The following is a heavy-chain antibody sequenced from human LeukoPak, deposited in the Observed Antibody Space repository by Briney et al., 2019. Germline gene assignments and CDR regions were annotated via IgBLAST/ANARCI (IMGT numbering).Heavy chain of an antibody. CDR2: RSYDGSNK. CDR1: GFTFSSYG. CDR3: AKENDDILTGYHYYYYGMDV. D-gene: IGHD3-9*01. J-gene: IGHJ6*04. V-gene: IGHV3-30*18. Sequence: GGSLRLSCAASGFTFSSYGMHWVRQAPGKGLEWVAVRSYDGSNKYYADSVKGRFTISRDNSKNTLYLQMNSLRAEDTAVYYCAKENDDILTGYHYYYYGMDVWGKGTTVTVSS.